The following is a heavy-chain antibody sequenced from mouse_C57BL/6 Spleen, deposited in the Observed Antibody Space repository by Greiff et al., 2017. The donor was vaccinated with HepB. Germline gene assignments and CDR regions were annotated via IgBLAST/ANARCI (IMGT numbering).Heavy chain of an antibody. Sequence: EVKLMESEGGLVQPGSSMKLSCTASGFTFSDYYMAWVRQVPEKGLEWVANINYDGSSTYYLDSLKSRFIISRDNAKNILYLQMSSLKSEDTATYYCAREGPLYYYGSYYFDYWGQGTTLTVSS. CDR3: AREGPLYYYGSYYFDY. J-gene: IGHJ2*01. V-gene: IGHV5-16*01. D-gene: IGHD1-1*01. CDR2: INYDGSST. CDR1: GFTFSDYY.